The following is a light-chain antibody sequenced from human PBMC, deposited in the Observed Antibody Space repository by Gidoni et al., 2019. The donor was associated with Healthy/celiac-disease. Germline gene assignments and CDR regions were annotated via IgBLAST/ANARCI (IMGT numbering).Light chain of an antibody. J-gene: IGKJ4*01. CDR1: QSVSSY. CDR3: QQRSNWPPSLT. CDR2: DAS. V-gene: IGKV3-11*01. Sequence: DIVLPQSPATLSLSPGERATLSCRASQSVSSYLAWYQQKPGQAPRLLISDASNRATGIPARFRGSGSGTDFTLTISSLEPEDFAVYYCQQRSNWPPSLTFGGGTKVEIK.